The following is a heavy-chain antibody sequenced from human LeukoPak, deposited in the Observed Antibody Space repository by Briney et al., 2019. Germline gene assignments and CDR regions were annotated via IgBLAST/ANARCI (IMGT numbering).Heavy chain of an antibody. Sequence: PGGSLRLSCAASGFTFSSYAMHWVRQAPGKGLEWVAVISYDGSNKYYADSVKGRFTISRDNSKNTLYLQMNSLRAEDTAVYYCAKGTPYYYYMDVWGKGTTVTVSS. V-gene: IGHV3-30-3*01. J-gene: IGHJ6*03. CDR2: ISYDGSNK. CDR3: AKGTPYYYYMDV. CDR1: GFTFSSYA. D-gene: IGHD2-15*01.